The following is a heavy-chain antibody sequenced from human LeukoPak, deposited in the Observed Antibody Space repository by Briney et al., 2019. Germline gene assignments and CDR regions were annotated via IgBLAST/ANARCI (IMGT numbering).Heavy chain of an antibody. CDR3: GRLMGGYDSYFYGMDV. CDR2: ISYDGSNK. D-gene: IGHD5-12*01. Sequence: HPGGSLRLSCAASGFTFSSFGMHWVRQAPGKGLEWVAVISYDGSNKYYADSVKGRFTISRDNSQNTLYLQMNSLRLEDTAVYYCGRLMGGYDSYFYGMDVWGQGTTVTVPS. CDR1: GFTFSSFG. V-gene: IGHV3-30*03. J-gene: IGHJ6*02.